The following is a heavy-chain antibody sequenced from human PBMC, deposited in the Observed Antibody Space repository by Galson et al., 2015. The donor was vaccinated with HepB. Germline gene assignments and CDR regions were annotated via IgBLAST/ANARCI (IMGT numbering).Heavy chain of an antibody. J-gene: IGHJ4*02. Sequence: SLRLSCAASGFTFSSYDMPWVRQAPGKGLEWVAVISYAGSNKYYADSVKGRFTISRDNSKNTLYLQMNSLRAEDTAVYYCAKGGSSSWYASPRFDYWGQGTQATVSS. D-gene: IGHD6-13*01. V-gene: IGHV3-30*18. CDR2: ISYAGSNK. CDR1: GFTFSSYD. CDR3: AKGGSSSWYASPRFDY.